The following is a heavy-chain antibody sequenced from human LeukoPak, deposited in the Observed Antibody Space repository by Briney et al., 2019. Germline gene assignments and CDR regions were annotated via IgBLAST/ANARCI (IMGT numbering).Heavy chain of an antibody. CDR2: INHSGST. V-gene: IGHV4-34*01. D-gene: IGHD6-19*01. J-gene: IGHJ4*02. Sequence: SETLSLTCAVYGGSFSGYYWSWIRQPPGKGLEWIGEINHSGSTNYDPSLKSRVTISVDTSKNQFSLKLSSVTAADTAVYYCARAHRQWLVSSFDYWGQGTLVTVSS. CDR3: ARAHRQWLVSSFDY. CDR1: GGSFSGYY.